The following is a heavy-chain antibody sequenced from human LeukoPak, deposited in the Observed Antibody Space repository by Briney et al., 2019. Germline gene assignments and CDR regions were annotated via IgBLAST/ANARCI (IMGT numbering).Heavy chain of an antibody. Sequence: SETLSLTCTVSGGSISSSSYYWGWIRQPPGKGLEWIGSIYYSGSTYYNPSLKSRVTISVDTSKNQFSLKLSSVTAADTAVYYCARLGIPYSSSSEFDYWGQGTLVTVSS. CDR2: IYYSGST. V-gene: IGHV4-39*01. D-gene: IGHD6-6*01. CDR3: ARLGIPYSSSSEFDY. J-gene: IGHJ4*02. CDR1: GGSISSSSYY.